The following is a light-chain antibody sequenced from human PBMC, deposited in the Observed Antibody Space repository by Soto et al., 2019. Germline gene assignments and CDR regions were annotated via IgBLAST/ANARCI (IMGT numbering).Light chain of an antibody. CDR2: HSS. Sequence: IVTTESPATLSVSPGGRATLSCRSSQNVRTNVAWYQQKPGQAPRLLIYHSSTRATGATARFSGSGSGTDFTLTIRSMEPEDFAVYYCKKYGSSPWPFGQGTKGAIK. J-gene: IGKJ1*01. CDR1: QNVRTN. CDR3: KKYGSSPWP. V-gene: IGKV3-15*01.